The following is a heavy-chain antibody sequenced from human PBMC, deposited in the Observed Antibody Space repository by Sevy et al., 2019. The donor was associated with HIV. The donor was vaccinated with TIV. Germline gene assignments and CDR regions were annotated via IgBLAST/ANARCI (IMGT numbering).Heavy chain of an antibody. CDR1: GGSVGSTGFY. CDR2: FCCGGST. V-gene: IGHV4-31*03. CDR3: SKGGGALDGGMDV. D-gene: IGHD2-21*01. Sequence: SETLSLTCTVSGGSVGSTGFYWTWIRQHPGKGLEWIGYFCCGGSTYYNPSLKSRSTISVDTSKNQFSLRLTSVTAADTAVYYCSKGGGALDGGMDVWGQGTTVTVSS. J-gene: IGHJ6*02.